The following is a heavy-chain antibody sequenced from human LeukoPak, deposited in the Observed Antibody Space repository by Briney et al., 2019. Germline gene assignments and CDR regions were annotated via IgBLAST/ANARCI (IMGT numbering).Heavy chain of an antibody. CDR2: LSYDGSNK. V-gene: IGHV3-30*04. CDR1: GFTFSSYS. D-gene: IGHD6-19*01. Sequence: PGGSLRLSCAASGFTFSSYSMHWVRQAPGKGLEWVAVLSYDGSNKYYADSVKGRLTISRDNSKNSLYLQMNSLRAEDTAVYYCARDSSGWYHWFDPWGQGTLVTVSS. J-gene: IGHJ5*02. CDR3: ARDSSGWYHWFDP.